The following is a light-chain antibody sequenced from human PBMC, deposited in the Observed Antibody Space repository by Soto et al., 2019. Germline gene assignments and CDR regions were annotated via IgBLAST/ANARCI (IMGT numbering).Light chain of an antibody. CDR3: QQYNSFSWT. CDR1: QSISDY. J-gene: IGKJ1*01. CDR2: DAS. Sequence: DIQMTQSPSTLSASVGDRVIIPCRASQSISDYLAWYQQKPGKAPKLLIYDASNLESGVPSTFGGSGSGTEFTLTISSLQPDDFATYYCQQYNSFSWTFGQGTKVDIK. V-gene: IGKV1-5*01.